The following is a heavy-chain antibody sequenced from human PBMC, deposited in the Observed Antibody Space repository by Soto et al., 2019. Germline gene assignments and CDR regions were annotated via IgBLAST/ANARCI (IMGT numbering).Heavy chain of an antibody. CDR1: GFTFSSYW. Sequence: PGGSLRLSCAASGFTFSSYWMHWVRQAPGKGLVWVSRINSDGSSTSYADSVKGRFTISRDNAKNTLYLQMNSLRAEDTAVYYCARVGHCSSTSCYVSPTNPYYYMDVWGKGTTVTVSS. CDR2: INSDGSST. D-gene: IGHD2-2*01. J-gene: IGHJ6*03. V-gene: IGHV3-74*01. CDR3: ARVGHCSSTSCYVSPTNPYYYMDV.